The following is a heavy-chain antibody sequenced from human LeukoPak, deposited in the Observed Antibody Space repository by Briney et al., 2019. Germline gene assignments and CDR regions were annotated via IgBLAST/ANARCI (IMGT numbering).Heavy chain of an antibody. Sequence: ASVKVSCKASGYTFNLYGVNWVRQAPGLGLEWMGWISGFNGHTKYAQNLQDRVTMTTDTSTSTAYMELRSLRSDDTAVYYCARAWLRRKFYYYMDVWGKGTTVTVSS. D-gene: IGHD5-12*01. CDR3: ARAWLRRKFYYYMDV. J-gene: IGHJ6*03. CDR1: GYTFNLYG. V-gene: IGHV1-18*01. CDR2: ISGFNGHT.